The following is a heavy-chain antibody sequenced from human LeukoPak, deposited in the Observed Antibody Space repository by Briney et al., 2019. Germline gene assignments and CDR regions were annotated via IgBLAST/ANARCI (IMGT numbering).Heavy chain of an antibody. CDR2: INHSGST. V-gene: IGHV4-34*01. CDR1: GGSFSGYC. CDR3: ARAYRRQLYYYYYMDV. D-gene: IGHD1-1*01. Sequence: SETLSLTCAVYGGSFSGYCWSWIRKPPGKGLDWIGEINHSGSTNYNPSLKSRVTISVDTSKNQFSLKLSSVTAADTAVYYCARAYRRQLYYYYYMDVWGKGTTVTVSS. J-gene: IGHJ6*03.